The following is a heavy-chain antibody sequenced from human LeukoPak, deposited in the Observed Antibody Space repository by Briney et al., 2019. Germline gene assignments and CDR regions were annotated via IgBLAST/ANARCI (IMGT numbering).Heavy chain of an antibody. D-gene: IGHD6-13*01. V-gene: IGHV3-30*04. J-gene: IGHJ1*01. Sequence: GGSLRLSCAASGFTFSDYTMRWVRQAPGKGLEWVALLPPDGSYQYYADSLKGRFTISRDNFKNALYLQMNSLRLEDTAVYYCARGLHDRSWYGAHWGQGTLLSVSS. CDR3: ARGLHDRSWYGAH. CDR1: GFTFSDYT. CDR2: LPPDGSYQ.